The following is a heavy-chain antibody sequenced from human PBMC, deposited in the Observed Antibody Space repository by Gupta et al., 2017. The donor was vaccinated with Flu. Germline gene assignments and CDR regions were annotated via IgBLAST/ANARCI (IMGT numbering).Heavy chain of an antibody. CDR3: AKDGPRSYYDYGRDD. CDR2: ISYDGSDK. Sequence: VLLVESGGGVIQTGTSLRLSCAASGFTFSSFGMRWVRQAPGKGMEWVAVISYDGSDKYYADSVKGRFTISRDNYKTTLYLQMNSRRAEDTAVYYCAKDGPRSYYDYGRDDWGQGTTVTVSS. CDR1: GFTFSSFG. V-gene: IGHV3-30*18. J-gene: IGHJ6*02.